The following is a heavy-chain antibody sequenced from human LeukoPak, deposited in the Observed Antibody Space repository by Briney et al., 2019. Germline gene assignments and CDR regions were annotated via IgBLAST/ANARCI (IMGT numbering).Heavy chain of an antibody. CDR1: TFTFSTSA. J-gene: IGHJ4*02. D-gene: IGHD6-13*01. Sequence: PGGSLRLSCVASTFTFSTSAMSWVRQAPGKGLEWVSAISDDAKYIYYADSVKGRFTISRDNAKNTLYLQMNSLRAEDTAVYYCARCVAAAGTNYPPDYWGQGTLVTVSS. V-gene: IGHV3-21*01. CDR3: ARCVAAAGTNYPPDY. CDR2: ISDDAKYI.